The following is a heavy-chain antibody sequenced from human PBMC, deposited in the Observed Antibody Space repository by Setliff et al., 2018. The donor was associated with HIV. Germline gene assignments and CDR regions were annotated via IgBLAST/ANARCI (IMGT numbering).Heavy chain of an antibody. CDR3: ARDGEYYYDSSGPVFDP. Sequence: EASVKVSCKASGYTFTSYGISWVRQAPGQGLEWMGWISAYNGNTNYAQKLQGRVTMTTDTSTSTAYMELRSLRSDDTAVYYCARDGEYYYDSSGPVFDPWGQGTLVTVSS. V-gene: IGHV1-18*01. J-gene: IGHJ5*02. CDR2: ISAYNGNT. CDR1: GYTFTSYG. D-gene: IGHD3-22*01.